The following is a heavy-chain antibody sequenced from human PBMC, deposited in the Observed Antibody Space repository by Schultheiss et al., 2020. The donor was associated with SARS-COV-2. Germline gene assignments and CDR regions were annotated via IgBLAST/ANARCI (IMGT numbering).Heavy chain of an antibody. J-gene: IGHJ4*02. CDR3: AKDLAGERGYSYGWDY. D-gene: IGHD5-18*01. Sequence: GGSLRLSCAASGFTFSSYAMSWVRQAPGKGLEWVGRIKSKTDGGTTDYAAPVKGRFTISRDDSKNTLYLQMNSLRAEDTAVYYCAKDLAGERGYSYGWDYWGQGTLVTVSS. CDR1: GFTFSSYA. V-gene: IGHV3-15*01. CDR2: IKSKTDGGTT.